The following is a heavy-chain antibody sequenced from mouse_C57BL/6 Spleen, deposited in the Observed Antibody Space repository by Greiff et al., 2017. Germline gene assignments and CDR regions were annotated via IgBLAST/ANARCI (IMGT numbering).Heavy chain of an antibody. J-gene: IGHJ4*01. CDR1: GFTFSSYT. CDR2: ISGGGGNT. CDR3: ARHEWDGAMDY. Sequence: EVKLVEPGGGLVKPGGSLKLSCAASGFTFSSYTMSWVRQTPEKRLEWVATISGGGGNTYYPDSVKGRFTISRDNAKNTLYLQMSSLRSEDTALYYCARHEWDGAMDYWGQGTSVTVSS. V-gene: IGHV5-9*01. D-gene: IGHD4-1*01.